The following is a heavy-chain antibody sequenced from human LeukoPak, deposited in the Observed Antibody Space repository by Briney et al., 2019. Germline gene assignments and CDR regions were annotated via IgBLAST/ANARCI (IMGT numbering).Heavy chain of an antibody. Sequence: ASVKVSCKASGYPFTGYFIHWVRQATGQGLEWMGWMNPNSGNTGYAQKFQGRVTMTRNTSISTAYMELSSLRSEDTAVYYCAIIYGSGSYAQKYFDYWGQGTLVTVSS. J-gene: IGHJ4*02. CDR2: MNPNSGNT. V-gene: IGHV1-8*02. CDR1: GYPFTGYF. CDR3: AIIYGSGSYAQKYFDY. D-gene: IGHD3-10*01.